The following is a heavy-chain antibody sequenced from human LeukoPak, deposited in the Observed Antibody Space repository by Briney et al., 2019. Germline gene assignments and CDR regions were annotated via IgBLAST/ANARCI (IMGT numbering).Heavy chain of an antibody. Sequence: KPSEALSLTCTVPGSSINNYYWSLSRQPPGRGLEWICYIYHRGNSNYNPSLRRRVVMTADTPKNQFALRLGSVTAADTAVYYCARVFWFIYGHGGYYYGMDVWGPGTTVNVSS. D-gene: IGHD3-10*01. CDR2: IYHRGNS. CDR3: ARVFWFIYGHGGYYYGMDV. CDR1: GSSINNYY. J-gene: IGHJ6*01. V-gene: IGHV4-59*01.